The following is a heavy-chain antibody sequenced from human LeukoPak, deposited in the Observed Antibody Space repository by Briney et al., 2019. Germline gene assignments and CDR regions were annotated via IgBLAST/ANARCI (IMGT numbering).Heavy chain of an antibody. Sequence: GGSLRLSCAASKFTFNIYAMSWVRQAPGKGLEWVSAISSSGDGTYYADSVKGRFTISRDNSKNALYLQMNSLRAEDTAVYYCAKLYYDFWSGYSHGYYWGQGTLVTVSS. CDR2: ISSSGDGT. V-gene: IGHV3-23*01. D-gene: IGHD3-3*01. CDR1: KFTFNIYA. J-gene: IGHJ4*02. CDR3: AKLYYDFWSGYSHGYY.